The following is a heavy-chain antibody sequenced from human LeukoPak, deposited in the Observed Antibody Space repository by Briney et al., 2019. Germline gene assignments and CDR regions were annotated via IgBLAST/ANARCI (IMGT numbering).Heavy chain of an antibody. CDR2: INPNNGGT. J-gene: IGHJ6*02. CDR1: GYTFTAYY. D-gene: IGHD2-2*01. V-gene: IGHV1-2*02. Sequence: EASVKVSCKASGYTFTAYYMHWVRQAPGQGLEWMGWINPNNGGTNYAQKFQARVTMTRDTSITTAYMELGSLRSDDTAVYYCARGAGVAVVPAAPGMDVWGQGTTVTVSS. CDR3: ARGAGVAVVPAAPGMDV.